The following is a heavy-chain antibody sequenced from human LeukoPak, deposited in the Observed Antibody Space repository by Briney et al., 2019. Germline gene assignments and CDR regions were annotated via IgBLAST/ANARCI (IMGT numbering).Heavy chain of an antibody. CDR2: INPNSGGT. CDR1: GYTFTGYY. Sequence: ASVKVSCKASGYTFTGYYMHWVRQAPGQGLEWMGWINPNSGGTNYAQKFQGRVTMTRDTSISTAYMKLSRLRSDDTAVYYCARAVGATRVSWFDPWGQGTLVTVSS. V-gene: IGHV1-2*02. J-gene: IGHJ5*02. D-gene: IGHD1-26*01. CDR3: ARAVGATRVSWFDP.